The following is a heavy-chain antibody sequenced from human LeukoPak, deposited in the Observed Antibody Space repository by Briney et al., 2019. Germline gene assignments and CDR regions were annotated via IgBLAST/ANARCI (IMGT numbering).Heavy chain of an antibody. CDR1: GGSISSYY. CDR3: ARDRSPAGAVAGTRVFDI. CDR2: IYYSGST. V-gene: IGHV4-59*01. Sequence: SETLSLTCTVSGGSISSYYWSWIRQPPGKGLEWIGYIYYSGSTNYNPSLKSRVTISVDTSKNRFSLKLSSVTAADTAVYYCARDRSPAGAVAGTRVFDIWGQGTTVTVSS. J-gene: IGHJ3*02. D-gene: IGHD6-19*01.